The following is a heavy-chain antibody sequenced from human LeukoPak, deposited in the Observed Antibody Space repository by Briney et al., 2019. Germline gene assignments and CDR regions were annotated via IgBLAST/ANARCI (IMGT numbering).Heavy chain of an antibody. Sequence: PGGSLRLSCAASGFTFSSYAMHWVRQAPGKGLEYVSAISSNGGSTYYASSVKGRFTISRDNSKNTLYLQMGSLRAEDMAVYYCARGYCSGGSCRWRYFDYWGQGTLVTVSS. CDR2: ISSNGGST. J-gene: IGHJ4*02. V-gene: IGHV3-64*01. D-gene: IGHD2-15*01. CDR3: ARGYCSGGSCRWRYFDY. CDR1: GFTFSSYA.